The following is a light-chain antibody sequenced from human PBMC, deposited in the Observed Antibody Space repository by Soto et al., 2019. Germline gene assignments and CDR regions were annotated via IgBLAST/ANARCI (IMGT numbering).Light chain of an antibody. CDR3: QQLNSYPIT. Sequence: DIQMTQSPSSVSASVGDRVTITCRASQGLSSNLAWHQQKPGEAPKLLIYAVSILQSGVPSRFSGGGSGTDFTLTISSLQPEDFATYYCQQLNSYPITFGQGTRLEIK. J-gene: IGKJ5*01. V-gene: IGKV1-9*01. CDR1: QGLSSN. CDR2: AVS.